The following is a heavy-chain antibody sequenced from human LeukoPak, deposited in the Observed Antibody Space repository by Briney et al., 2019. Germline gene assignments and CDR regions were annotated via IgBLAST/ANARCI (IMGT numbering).Heavy chain of an antibody. V-gene: IGHV3-33*01. J-gene: IGHJ6*02. D-gene: IGHD4-17*01. CDR2: IRYDGSNK. CDR1: GFTFSSYG. Sequence: PGRSLRLSCAASGFTFSSYGMHWVRQAPGEGLEWVAVIRYDGSNKYYADSVKGRFTISRDNSKNTLYLQMNSLRAEDTAVYYCASVNDYGDYHYGMDVWGQGTTVTVSS. CDR3: ASVNDYGDYHYGMDV.